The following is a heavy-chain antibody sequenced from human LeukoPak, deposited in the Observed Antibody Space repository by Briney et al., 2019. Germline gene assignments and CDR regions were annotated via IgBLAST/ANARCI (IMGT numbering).Heavy chain of an antibody. J-gene: IGHJ4*02. Sequence: SETLSLTCTVSGYSISSGYYWGWIRQPPGKGLEWIGSIYHSGSTYYNPSLKSRVTISVDTSKNQFSLKLSFVTAADTAVYYCARPIGYCSGGSCYWDYWGQGTLVTASS. V-gene: IGHV4-38-2*02. D-gene: IGHD2-15*01. CDR3: ARPIGYCSGGSCYWDY. CDR1: GYSISSGYY. CDR2: IYHSGST.